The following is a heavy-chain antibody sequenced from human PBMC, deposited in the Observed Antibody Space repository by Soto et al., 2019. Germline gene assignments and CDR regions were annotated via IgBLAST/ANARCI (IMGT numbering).Heavy chain of an antibody. CDR2: IYYSGST. CDR3: ARDKITGLFDY. D-gene: IGHD2-8*02. J-gene: IGHJ4*02. V-gene: IGHV4-34*01. Sequence: SETLSLTCAVYGGSFSGYYWSWIRQHPGKGLEWIGYIYYSGSTYYNPSLKSRVTISVDTSKNQFSLKLTSVTAADTAVYYCARDKITGLFDYWGQGTLVTVSS. CDR1: GGSFSGYY.